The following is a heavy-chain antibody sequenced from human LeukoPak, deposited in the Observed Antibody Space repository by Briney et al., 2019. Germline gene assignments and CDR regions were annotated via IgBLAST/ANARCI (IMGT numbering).Heavy chain of an antibody. V-gene: IGHV1-69*06. J-gene: IGHJ5*02. Sequence: SVKVSCKASVGTFSSYAISWVRQAPGQGREWMGGSIPIFGTANCAQKFQGRVTITAAKSTRTAYMELSSLRSEDTAVYYCARDTIPSTYYYGSGSHEFDPWGQGTLVTVSS. CDR2: SIPIFGTA. CDR3: ARDTIPSTYYYGSGSHEFDP. D-gene: IGHD3-10*01. CDR1: VGTFSSYA.